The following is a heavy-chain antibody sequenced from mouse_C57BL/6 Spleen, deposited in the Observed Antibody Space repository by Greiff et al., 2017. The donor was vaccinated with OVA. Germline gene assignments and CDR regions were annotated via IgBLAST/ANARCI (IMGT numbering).Heavy chain of an antibody. D-gene: IGHD2-2*01. V-gene: IGHV1-50*01. J-gene: IGHJ2*01. CDR2: IDPSDSYT. CDR3: AVYYGYDEGY. CDR1: GYTFTSYW. Sequence: QVQLQQPGAELVKPGASVKLSCKASGYTFTSYWMQWVKQRPGQGLEWIGEIDPSDSYTNYNQKFKGKATLTVDTSSSTAYMQLSSLTSEDAAVYYCAVYYGYDEGYWGQGTTLTVSS.